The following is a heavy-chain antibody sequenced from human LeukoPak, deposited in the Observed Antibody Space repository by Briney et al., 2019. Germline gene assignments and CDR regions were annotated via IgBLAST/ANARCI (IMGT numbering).Heavy chain of an antibody. CDR3: ARTSGSFLYGMDV. J-gene: IGHJ6*02. CDR2: IDPSDSYT. Sequence: GESLKISCKGSGYRFTSYWIGWVRQMPGKGLEWMGRIDPSDSYTNYSPSFQGHVTISADKSISTASPQWSSLKASDTAMYYCARTSGSFLYGMDVWGQGTTVTVSS. CDR1: GYRFTSYW. V-gene: IGHV5-10-1*01. D-gene: IGHD3-10*01.